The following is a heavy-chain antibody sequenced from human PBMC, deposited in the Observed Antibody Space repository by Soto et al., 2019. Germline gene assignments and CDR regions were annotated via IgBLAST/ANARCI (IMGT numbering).Heavy chain of an antibody. CDR1: GGSISSGGYY. J-gene: IGHJ6*03. D-gene: IGHD4-17*01. CDR2: IYYSGST. V-gene: IGHV4-31*03. Sequence: SETLSLTCTVSGGSISSGGYYWSWIRQHPGKGLEWIGYIYYSGSTYYNPSLKSRVTISVDTSKNQFSLKLSSVTAADTAVYYCARENNGKTINSSDYGDYDYYYYMDVWGKGTTVTVSS. CDR3: ARENNGKTINSSDYGDYDYYYYMDV.